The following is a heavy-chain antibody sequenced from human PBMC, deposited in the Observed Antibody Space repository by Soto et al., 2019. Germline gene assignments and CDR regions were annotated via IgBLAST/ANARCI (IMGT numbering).Heavy chain of an antibody. CDR2: IHYRGST. CDR3: ARGGEYSGYDFDY. D-gene: IGHD5-12*01. Sequence: LRETLSLPCTVSGGSISTNYWSWIRQPPGEGLEWIGYIHYRGSTNYNPSLKSRVTISVDTSKNQFSLKLSSVTAADTAVYNCARGGEYSGYDFDYWGPGTLVTVSS. V-gene: IGHV4-59*01. J-gene: IGHJ4*02. CDR1: GGSISTNY.